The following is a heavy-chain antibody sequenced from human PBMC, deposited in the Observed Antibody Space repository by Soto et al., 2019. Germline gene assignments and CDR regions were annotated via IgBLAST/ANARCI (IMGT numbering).Heavy chain of an antibody. Sequence: PVGSLRLSCAASGIPFSHYWMHWVRQTPGKGLVWVSRINPAGTITNYADSVEGRFTISRDNADSALFLQMDSLSAEDTAIYYCTSDTFGLRDTWGQGTLVTVSS. CDR1: GIPFSHYW. CDR2: INPAGTIT. V-gene: IGHV3-74*01. J-gene: IGHJ5*02. CDR3: TSDTFGLRDT. D-gene: IGHD3-16*01.